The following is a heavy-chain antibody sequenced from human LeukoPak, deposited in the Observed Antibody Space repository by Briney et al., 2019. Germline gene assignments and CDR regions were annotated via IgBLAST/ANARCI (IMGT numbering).Heavy chain of an antibody. CDR3: ATAYGDYGGPDAFDI. CDR1: GGSFSGYY. Sequence: SETLSLTCAVYGGSFSGYYWSWIRQPPGKGLEWIGEINHSGSTNYNPSLKSRVTISVDTSKNQFSLKLSSVTAADTAVYYCATAYGDYGGPDAFDIWGQGTMVTVSS. D-gene: IGHD4-17*01. J-gene: IGHJ3*02. V-gene: IGHV4-34*01. CDR2: INHSGST.